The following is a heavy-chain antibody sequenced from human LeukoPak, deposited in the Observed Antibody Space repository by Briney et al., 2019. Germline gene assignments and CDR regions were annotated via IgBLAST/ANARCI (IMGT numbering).Heavy chain of an antibody. V-gene: IGHV3-23*01. CDR1: GFTFSSYA. D-gene: IGHD4-4*01. Sequence: GGSLRLSCAASGFTFSSYAMSWVRQAPGKGLEWVSAISGSGGSTYYADSVRGRFTISRDNAKNTLYLQMNSLRAEDTAVYYCARGNSHSFDYWGKGALVTVSS. J-gene: IGHJ4*02. CDR2: ISGSGGST. CDR3: ARGNSHSFDY.